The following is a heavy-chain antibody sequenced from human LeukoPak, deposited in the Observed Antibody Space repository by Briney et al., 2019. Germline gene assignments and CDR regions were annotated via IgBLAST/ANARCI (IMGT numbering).Heavy chain of an antibody. D-gene: IGHD5-12*01. CDR2: IIPIFGTA. CDR1: GGIFSSYA. CDR3: ASGVVAKSGDYYGMDV. J-gene: IGHJ6*02. V-gene: IGHV1-69*13. Sequence: ASVKVSCKASGGIFSSYAISWVRQAPGQGLEWMGRIIPIFGTANYAQKFQGRVTITADESTSTAYMELSSLRSEDTAVYYCASGVVAKSGDYYGMDVWGQGTTVTVSS.